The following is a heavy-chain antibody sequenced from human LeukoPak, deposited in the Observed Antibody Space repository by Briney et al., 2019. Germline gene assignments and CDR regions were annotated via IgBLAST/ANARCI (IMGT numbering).Heavy chain of an antibody. CDR3: SREDY. CDR1: GYAFTGYY. CDR2: INPNSGGT. J-gene: IGHJ4*02. V-gene: IGHV1-2*02. Sequence: ASVKVSCKASGYAFTGYYLHWVRQAPGQGLEWVGWINPNSGGTNYAQKFQGRVTMTRDTSITTVYMELSRLRSDDTAVYYCSREDYWGQGTLVTVSS.